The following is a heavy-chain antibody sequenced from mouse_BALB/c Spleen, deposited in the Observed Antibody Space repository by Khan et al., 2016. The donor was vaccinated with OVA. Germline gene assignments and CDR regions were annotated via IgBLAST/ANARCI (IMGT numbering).Heavy chain of an antibody. Sequence: QIQLVQSGPELKKPGETVKISCKASGYTFTNYGMNWVKQAPGKGLKWMGWINTYTGEPTYTDDFKGRFAFSLETSAGTAYLQINNLKNDDSATYFCARGASYWYFDVWGAGTTVTVSS. CDR2: INTYTGEP. CDR1: GYTFTNYG. CDR3: ARGASYWYFDV. V-gene: IGHV9-1*02. J-gene: IGHJ1*01.